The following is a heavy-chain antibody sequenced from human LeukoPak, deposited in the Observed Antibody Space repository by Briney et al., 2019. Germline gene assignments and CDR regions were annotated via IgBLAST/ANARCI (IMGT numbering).Heavy chain of an antibody. CDR1: GFTFKNAW. Sequence: GGSLRLSCAASGFTFKNAWMSWVRQAPGKGLEWVSGISGSGNTTYYADSVKGRFTISRDNSKNTLYLQMKSLRAEDTAVYSCARSERLYFDYWGQGTLVTVSS. CDR2: ISGSGNTT. J-gene: IGHJ4*02. D-gene: IGHD3-3*01. V-gene: IGHV3-23*01. CDR3: ARSERLYFDY.